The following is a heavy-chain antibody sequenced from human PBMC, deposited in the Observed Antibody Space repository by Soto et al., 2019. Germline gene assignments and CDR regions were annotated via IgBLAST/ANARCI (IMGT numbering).Heavy chain of an antibody. CDR2: IIVGSGNT. J-gene: IGHJ2*01. CDR3: ARDWGVAAGNWYFDL. D-gene: IGHD6-13*01. CDR1: GFIFSISA. Sequence: SVKVSCKTSGFIFSISAVQWVRQARGQRLEWMGWIIVGSGNTDYAQKLHKRVTITTDTATSTAYMELRSLRSDDTAVYYCARDWGVAAGNWYFDLWGRGTLVTVSS. V-gene: IGHV1-58*01.